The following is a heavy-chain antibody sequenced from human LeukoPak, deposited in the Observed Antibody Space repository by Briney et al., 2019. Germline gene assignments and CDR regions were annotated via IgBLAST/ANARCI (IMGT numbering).Heavy chain of an antibody. CDR3: ARGVTAGSYYYYYYYYMDV. D-gene: IGHD3-10*01. V-gene: IGHV4-39*07. CDR1: GGSINTPNYY. Sequence: SETLSLTCTVSGGSINTPNYYWGWIRQTPGKGLEWIGNIFYSGGTYYSPSLTSRVTISLDTSKNQLSPKLSSVTPADTAVYYCARGVTAGSYYYYYYYYMDVWGKGTTVSISS. CDR2: IFYSGGT. J-gene: IGHJ6*03.